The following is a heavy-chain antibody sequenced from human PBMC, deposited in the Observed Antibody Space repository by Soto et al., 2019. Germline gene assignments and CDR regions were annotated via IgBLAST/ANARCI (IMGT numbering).Heavy chain of an antibody. CDR1: GGSISSYY. J-gene: IGHJ6*02. V-gene: IGHV4-59*01. CDR3: ARVDRRVTTVTTPSYYGMDV. CDR2: IYYSGST. D-gene: IGHD4-4*01. Sequence: NPSETLSLTCTVSGGSISSYYWSWIRQPPGKGLEWIGYIYYSGSTNYNPSLKSRVTISVDTSKNQFSLKLSSVTAADTAVYYCARVDRRVTTVTTPSYYGMDVWGQGTTVTVSS.